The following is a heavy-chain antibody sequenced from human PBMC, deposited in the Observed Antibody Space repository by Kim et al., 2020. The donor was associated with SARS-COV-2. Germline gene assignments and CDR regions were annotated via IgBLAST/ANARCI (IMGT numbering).Heavy chain of an antibody. CDR1: GFTFRSYW. CDR3: ARDGILSYTSSWDY. J-gene: IGHJ4*02. CDR2: IKEDGRVR. V-gene: IGHV3-7*03. Sequence: GGSLRLSCAASGFTFRSYWMSWVRQAPGKGLQWVANIKEDGRVRQYVDSVKGRFTISRDNAKNSLFLQMSSLRADDTAVYYCARDGILSYTSSWDYWGQGSLVTVS. D-gene: IGHD6-13*01.